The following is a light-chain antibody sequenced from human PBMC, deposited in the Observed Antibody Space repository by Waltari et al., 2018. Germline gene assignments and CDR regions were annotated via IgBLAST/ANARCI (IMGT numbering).Light chain of an antibody. V-gene: IGKV1D-12*01. Sequence: DIQMTQSPSSVSESVGDRVTITCRASQDIASWLAWYQHKPGKAPKLLVFAASTLQGGVPSRFSCSGSGTDFTLTISSLQPEDFAYYYCQETSSLPFTFGPGTKVDLK. CDR1: QDIASW. CDR3: QETSSLPFT. J-gene: IGKJ3*01. CDR2: AAS.